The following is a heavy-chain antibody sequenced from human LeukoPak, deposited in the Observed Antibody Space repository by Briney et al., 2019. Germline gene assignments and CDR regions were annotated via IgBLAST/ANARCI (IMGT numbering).Heavy chain of an antibody. V-gene: IGHV3-74*01. CDR1: GFTFSTYW. CDR2: ISNDGSST. CDR3: ARVYGGNFHDAIDI. J-gene: IGHJ3*02. Sequence: QPGGSLRLSCAASGFTFSTYWMHWVRQAPGKGLVWVSRISNDGSSTSFADSVKGRFIISRDNSKNTLYLQMNSLRAEDTAVYYCARVYGGNFHDAIDIWGQGTMVTVSS. D-gene: IGHD4-23*01.